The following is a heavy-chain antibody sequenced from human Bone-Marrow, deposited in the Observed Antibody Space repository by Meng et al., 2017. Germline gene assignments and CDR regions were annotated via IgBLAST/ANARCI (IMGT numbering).Heavy chain of an antibody. J-gene: IGHJ4*02. CDR1: GGSISSSSYY. CDR2: IYYSGST. V-gene: IGHV4-39*07. D-gene: IGHD3-10*01. Sequence: SETLSLTCTVSGGSISSSSYYWGWFRQPPGKGLEWIGSIYYSGSTYYNPSLKSRVTISVDTSKNQFSLKLNSVTATDTAVYYCAEGSTTYYFDYWGQGTLVTVSS. CDR3: AEGSTTYYFDY.